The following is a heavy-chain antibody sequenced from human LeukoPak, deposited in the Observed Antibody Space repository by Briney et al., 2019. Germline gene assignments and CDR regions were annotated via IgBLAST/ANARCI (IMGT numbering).Heavy chain of an antibody. Sequence: GGSLRLSCAASGFTFSSYWMHWVRQAPGKGLEWVSGINWNGGSTSYADSVKGRFTISRDNAKNSLYLQMNSLRAEDTALYYCARDIVATINWFDPWGQGTLVTVSS. J-gene: IGHJ5*02. CDR1: GFTFSSYW. CDR2: INWNGGST. D-gene: IGHD5-12*01. V-gene: IGHV3-20*04. CDR3: ARDIVATINWFDP.